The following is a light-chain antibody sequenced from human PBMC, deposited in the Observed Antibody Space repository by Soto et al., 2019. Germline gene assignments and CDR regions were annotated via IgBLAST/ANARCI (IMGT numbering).Light chain of an antibody. CDR1: SNDVGVYEY. CDR3: SSYTTTPTLL. Sequence: QSALTQPASVSGSPGQSITISCTGTSNDVGVYEYVSWYQQHPGKAPKLMIYDVSSRPSGISNRFSGSKSGNTASLTISGLQTEDEADYYCSSYTTTPTLLFGGGTKLTVL. V-gene: IGLV2-14*01. J-gene: IGLJ2*01. CDR2: DVS.